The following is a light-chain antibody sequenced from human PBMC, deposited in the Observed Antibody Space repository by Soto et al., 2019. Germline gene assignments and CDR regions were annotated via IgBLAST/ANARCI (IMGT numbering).Light chain of an antibody. CDR3: QHYDNWPFT. CDR2: EAS. V-gene: IGKV3-15*01. J-gene: IGKJ5*01. CDR1: QSVSSSY. Sequence: EIVLTQSPGTLSLSPGERATLSCRASQSVSSSYLAWYQQKPGQTPRVIIYEASTRATGIPARFSGSGSGTEFTLTISSLQSEDFAIYYCQHYDNWPFTFGQGTRLEIK.